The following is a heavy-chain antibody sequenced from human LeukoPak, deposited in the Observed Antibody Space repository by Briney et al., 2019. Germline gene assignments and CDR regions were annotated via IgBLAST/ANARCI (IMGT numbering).Heavy chain of an antibody. Sequence: SETLSLTCTVSGGSISTYYWSWIRQPAGKGLEWIGYIYNSGSTNYNPSLKSRVTISVDTSKNQFSLKLSSVTAADTAVYYCARPAKNYYESSGYYVHGAFDIWGQGTMVTVSS. J-gene: IGHJ3*02. V-gene: IGHV4-59*01. D-gene: IGHD3-22*01. CDR2: IYNSGST. CDR3: ARPAKNYYESSGYYVHGAFDI. CDR1: GGSISTYY.